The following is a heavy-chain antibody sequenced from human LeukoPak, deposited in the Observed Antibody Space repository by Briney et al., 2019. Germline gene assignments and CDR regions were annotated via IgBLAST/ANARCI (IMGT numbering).Heavy chain of an antibody. V-gene: IGHV4-59*08. CDR2: VYYSGRT. J-gene: IGHJ4*02. Sequence: KSSETLSLTCTVSGVSMRSSYWSWIRQPPGKGLEWIGYVYYSGRTNYNPSLRSRVTISADTSKKQFSLKMTSVTATDTAVYYCATSRVDTSLNDWGQGTLVTVSS. CDR1: GVSMRSSY. D-gene: IGHD5-18*01. CDR3: ATSRVDTSLND.